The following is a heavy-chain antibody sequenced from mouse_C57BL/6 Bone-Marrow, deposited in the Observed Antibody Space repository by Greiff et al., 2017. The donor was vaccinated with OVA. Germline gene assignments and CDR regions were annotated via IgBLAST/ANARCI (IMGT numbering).Heavy chain of an antibody. CDR1: GYTFTSYW. V-gene: IGHV1-64*01. CDR2: IHPNSVST. D-gene: IGHD1-1*01. CDR3: ARRDYFTWFAY. Sequence: QVQLQQPGAELVKPGASVKLSCKASGYTFTSYWLHWVKQRPGQGLEWIGMIHPNSVSTNYNEKFKSKATLTVDKSSSTAYMQLSSLTSDDSAVYYCARRDYFTWFAYWGQGTLVTVSA. J-gene: IGHJ3*01.